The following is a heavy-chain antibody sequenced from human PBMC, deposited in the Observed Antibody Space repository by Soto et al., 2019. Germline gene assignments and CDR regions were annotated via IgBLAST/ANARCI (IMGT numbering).Heavy chain of an antibody. Sequence: QVQLVESGGGVVQPGRSLRLSCAASGVTFTSHGMHWVRQAPGKGLEWVAVIWYDGSNKYYADSVMGRFTISRDNSKNTLYLQMNSLRAEDTAVYYCARAKDYYGSGSSDYWGQGTLITVSS. V-gene: IGHV3-33*01. D-gene: IGHD3-10*01. CDR2: IWYDGSNK. CDR1: GVTFTSHG. J-gene: IGHJ4*02. CDR3: ARAKDYYGSGSSDY.